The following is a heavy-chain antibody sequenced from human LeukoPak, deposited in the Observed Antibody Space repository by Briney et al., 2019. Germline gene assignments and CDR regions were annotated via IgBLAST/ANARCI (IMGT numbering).Heavy chain of an antibody. CDR2: ISYDGSNK. CDR3: ARSIAVAGPDY. CDR1: GFTFSRYS. Sequence: TGGSLRLSCAASGFTFSRYSMNWVRQAPGKGLEWVAVISYDGSNKYYADSVKGRFTISRDNSKNTLYLQMNSLRAEDTAVYYCARSIAVAGPDYWGQGTLVTVSS. D-gene: IGHD6-19*01. V-gene: IGHV3-30*03. J-gene: IGHJ4*02.